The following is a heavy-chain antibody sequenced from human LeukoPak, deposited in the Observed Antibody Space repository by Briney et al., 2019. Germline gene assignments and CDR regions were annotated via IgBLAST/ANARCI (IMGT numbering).Heavy chain of an antibody. D-gene: IGHD3-3*01. CDR1: GGTFSSYA. V-gene: IGHV1-46*01. Sequence: ASVKVSCKASGGTFSSYAISWVRQAPGQGLEWMGIINPSGGSTSYAQKFQGRVTMTRDTSTGTVYMELSSLRSEDTAVYYCARGVVIPTKNYYYYGMDVWGQGTTVTVSS. J-gene: IGHJ6*02. CDR3: ARGVVIPTKNYYYYGMDV. CDR2: INPSGGST.